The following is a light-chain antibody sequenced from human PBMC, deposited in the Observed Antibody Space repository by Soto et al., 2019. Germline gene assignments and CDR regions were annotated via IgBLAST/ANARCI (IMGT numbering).Light chain of an antibody. J-gene: IGLJ1*01. V-gene: IGLV2-14*03. Sequence: QSALTQPASVSGSRGQSITISCTGTSSDVGGSKFVSWYQQLPGKAPKLIISDVSDRPSGVSHRFSGSKSGNTASLTISGLQAEDEADDYCSSYTSANSNVFGTGTKLTVL. CDR3: SSYTSANSNV. CDR2: DVS. CDR1: SSDVGGSKF.